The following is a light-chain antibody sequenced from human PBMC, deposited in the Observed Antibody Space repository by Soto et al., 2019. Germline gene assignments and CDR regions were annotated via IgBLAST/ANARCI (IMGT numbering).Light chain of an antibody. V-gene: IGKV3-11*01. CDR3: QQRSNRPLT. Sequence: EIVLTQSPATLSLSPGERATLSCRASQSVSSNLGWYQQKPGQAPRLLIYDASIRSTGIPVRFSGSGSGTDFTLTISSLEPEDVAVYYCQQRSNRPLTFGGGTKVEIK. CDR1: QSVSSN. CDR2: DAS. J-gene: IGKJ4*01.